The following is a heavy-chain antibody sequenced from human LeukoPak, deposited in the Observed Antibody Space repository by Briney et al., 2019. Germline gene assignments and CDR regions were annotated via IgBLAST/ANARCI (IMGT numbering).Heavy chain of an antibody. V-gene: IGHV3-30-3*01. Sequence: GGSLRLSCVVSDFSFNRYLMHWVRQAPGKGLEWVTSISDDGTNKYYSDSVRGRFTISRDNSKSTLYLQMDSLRIEDTSMYYCVRGLWTAMGAGAYWGQGTLVAVSS. D-gene: IGHD5-18*01. CDR2: ISDDGTNK. J-gene: IGHJ4*02. CDR1: DFSFNRYL. CDR3: VRGLWTAMGAGAY.